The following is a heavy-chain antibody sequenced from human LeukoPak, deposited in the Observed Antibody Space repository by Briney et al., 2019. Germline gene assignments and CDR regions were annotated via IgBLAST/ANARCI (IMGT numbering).Heavy chain of an antibody. J-gene: IGHJ4*02. Sequence: SETLSLTCAVYGGSFSGYYWSWIRQPPGKGLEWIGEINHSGSTNYNPSLKSRVTISVDTSKNQFSLKLSSVTAADTAVYYCARHRSYYGSGSYSPAYYFDYWGQGTLVTVSS. D-gene: IGHD3-10*01. CDR2: INHSGST. CDR3: ARHRSYYGSGSYSPAYYFDY. CDR1: GGSFSGYY. V-gene: IGHV4-34*01.